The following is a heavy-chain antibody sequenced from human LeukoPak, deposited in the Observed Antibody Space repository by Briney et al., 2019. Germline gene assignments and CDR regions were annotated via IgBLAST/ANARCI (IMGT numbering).Heavy chain of an antibody. D-gene: IGHD3-10*01. V-gene: IGHV3-73*01. CDR2: IRSKANSYAT. Sequence: GGSLSLSCAASGFTFSGSAMHWVRQASGKGLEWVGRIRSKANSYATAYAASVKGRFTISRDDSKNTAYLQMNSLKTEDTAVYYCTRLSYGSGSTTDYWGQGTLVTVSS. CDR1: GFTFSGSA. CDR3: TRLSYGSGSTTDY. J-gene: IGHJ4*02.